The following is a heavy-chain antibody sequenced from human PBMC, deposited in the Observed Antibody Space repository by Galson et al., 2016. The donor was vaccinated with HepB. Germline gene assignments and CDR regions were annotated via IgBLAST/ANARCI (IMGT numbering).Heavy chain of an antibody. CDR1: GFTFSTYA. CDR2: ISYDGNNK. V-gene: IGHV3-30-3*01. CDR3: ARDLPLPITIFGVVISEDDY. Sequence: SLRLSCAASGFTFSTYAMHWVRQAPGKGLEWVAVISYDGNNKYYADSVKGRFTISRDNSKKTLYLQMNSLRAEDTAVYYCARDLPLPITIFGVVISEDDYGGQGTLVTVSS. J-gene: IGHJ4*02. D-gene: IGHD3-3*01.